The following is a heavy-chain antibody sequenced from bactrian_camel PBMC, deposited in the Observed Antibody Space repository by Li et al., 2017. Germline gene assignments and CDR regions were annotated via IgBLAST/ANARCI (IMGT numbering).Heavy chain of an antibody. CDR2: VSGPNT. CDR3: AYARERCAGGYCIRDDFRT. J-gene: IGHJ6*01. D-gene: IGHD2*01. CDR1: GYSDNGNC. V-gene: IGHV3S59*01. Sequence: DVQLVESGGGSVQAGGSLTLSCSVSGYSDNGNCMAWFRQVPGNEREGLATVSGPNTLYADAVKGRFTISEDNAENTLSLEMNSLKPEDTGMYFCAYARERCAGGYCIRDDFRTFGQGTQVTVS.